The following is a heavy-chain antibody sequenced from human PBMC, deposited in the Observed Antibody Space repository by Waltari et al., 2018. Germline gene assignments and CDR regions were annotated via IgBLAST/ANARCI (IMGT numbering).Heavy chain of an antibody. CDR3: ASGGHVDY. Sequence: EVQLVESGGTLVQPGGSLGLSCAVSGLPFRRFWMTGVRQAPGKGLEWVANINQDGSEKHYVDSVKGRFTISRDNAKNSLSLQMNSLRAEDTAVYYCASGGHVDYCGQGTLVTVSS. J-gene: IGHJ4*02. V-gene: IGHV3-7*01. CDR2: INQDGSEK. CDR1: GLPFRRFW.